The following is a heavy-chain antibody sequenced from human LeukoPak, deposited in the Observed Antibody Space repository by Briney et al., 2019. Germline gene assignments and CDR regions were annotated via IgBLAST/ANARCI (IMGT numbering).Heavy chain of an antibody. Sequence: GGSLRLSWATSGFTFSSYAMTWVRQAPEKGLEWVSGISGSAGLTNYADSVKGRFTISRDNSKNTLYLEMNSLRAEDTAVYYCAKAISGWYYLDDWGPGSLLTVSS. D-gene: IGHD6-19*01. CDR3: AKAISGWYYLDD. V-gene: IGHV3-23*01. J-gene: IGHJ4*02. CDR2: ISGSAGLT. CDR1: GFTFSSYA.